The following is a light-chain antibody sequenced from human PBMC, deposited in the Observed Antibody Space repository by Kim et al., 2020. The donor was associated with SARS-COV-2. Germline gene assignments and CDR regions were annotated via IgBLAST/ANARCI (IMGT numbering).Light chain of an antibody. CDR1: QDISHY. V-gene: IGKV1-16*02. Sequence: ASVGDRVTITCRASQDISHYLAWFQQQPGKAPKSLIHAASVLQSGVPSKCSGSGSGTDFTLTISSLQPEDFATYYCQQYYSYPQTFGGGTRVEIK. CDR3: QQYYSYPQT. CDR2: AAS. J-gene: IGKJ4*01.